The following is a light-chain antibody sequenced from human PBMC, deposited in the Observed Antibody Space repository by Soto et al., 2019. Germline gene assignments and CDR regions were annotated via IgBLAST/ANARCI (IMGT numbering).Light chain of an antibody. CDR2: RAS. V-gene: IGKV1-5*03. J-gene: IGKJ1*01. Sequence: DIQMTQSPSTLSASVGDRVTITCRASQTINNWLAWYQQKPGEAPKLLMYRASNLADGVPSRFSGSGSGTEYTPTVSILQPDDFASYYCQQYHIYATFGQGTRVEVK. CDR3: QQYHIYAT. CDR1: QTINNW.